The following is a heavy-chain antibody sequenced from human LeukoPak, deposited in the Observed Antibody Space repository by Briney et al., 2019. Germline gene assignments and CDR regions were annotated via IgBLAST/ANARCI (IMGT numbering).Heavy chain of an antibody. J-gene: IGHJ4*02. D-gene: IGHD3-10*01. CDR2: ISGSGGST. CDR1: GFTFSIYW. Sequence: HPGGSLRLSCAASGFTFSIYWMSWVRQAPGKGLEWVSAISGSGGSTYYADSVKGRFTISRDNSKNTLYLQMNSLRAEDTAVYYCAKVRWFGELNPCDYWGQGTLVTVSS. V-gene: IGHV3-23*01. CDR3: AKVRWFGELNPCDY.